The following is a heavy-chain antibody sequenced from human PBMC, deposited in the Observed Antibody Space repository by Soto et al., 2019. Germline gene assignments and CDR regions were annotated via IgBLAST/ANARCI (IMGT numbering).Heavy chain of an antibody. J-gene: IGHJ6*02. CDR2: INPNSGGT. V-gene: IGHV1-2*04. Sequence: GASVKVSCKASGYTFTGYYMHWVRQAPGQGLEWMGWINPNSGGTNYAQKFQGWVTMTRDTSISTAYMELSRLRSDDTAVYYCARERDYDFWSGPYYYYYGMDVWGQGTTVTVSS. CDR1: GYTFTGYY. CDR3: ARERDYDFWSGPYYYYYGMDV. D-gene: IGHD3-3*01.